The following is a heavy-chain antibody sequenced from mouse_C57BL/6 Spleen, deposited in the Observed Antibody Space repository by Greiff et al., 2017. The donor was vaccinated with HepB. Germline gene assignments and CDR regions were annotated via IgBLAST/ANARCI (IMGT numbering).Heavy chain of an antibody. V-gene: IGHV1-26*01. D-gene: IGHD2-1*01. CDR2: INPNNGGT. J-gene: IGHJ4*01. CDR3: ARPIYQGYAMDY. Sequence: EVQLQQSGPELVKPGASVKISCKASGYTFTDYYMNWVKQSHGKSLEWIGDINPNNGGTSYNQKFKGKATLTVDKSSSTAYMELRSLTSEDSAVYYCARPIYQGYAMDYWGQGTSVTVSS. CDR1: GYTFTDYY.